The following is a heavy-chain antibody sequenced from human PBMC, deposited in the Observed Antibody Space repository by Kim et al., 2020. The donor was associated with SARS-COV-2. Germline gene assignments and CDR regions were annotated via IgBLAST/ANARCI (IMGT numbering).Heavy chain of an antibody. Sequence: SETLSLTCAVYGGSFSGYYWSWIRQPPGKGLEWIGEINHSGSTNYNPSLKSRVTISVDTSKNQFSLKLSSVTAADTAVYYCARDHDYVPGYYGMDVWGQGTTVTVSS. V-gene: IGHV4-34*01. CDR2: INHSGST. J-gene: IGHJ6*02. D-gene: IGHD3-16*01. CDR1: GGSFSGYY. CDR3: ARDHDYVPGYYGMDV.